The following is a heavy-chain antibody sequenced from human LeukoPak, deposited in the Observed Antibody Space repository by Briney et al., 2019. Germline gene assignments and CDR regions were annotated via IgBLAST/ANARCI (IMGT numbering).Heavy chain of an antibody. Sequence: SVKVSCKASGGTFSSYAISWVRQAPGQGLEWMGGIIPIFGTANYAQKFQGRVTITADESTSTAYMELSSLRSEDTAVYYCARDQSRMNYGDYGAFDIWGQGTMVTVSS. CDR2: IIPIFGTA. V-gene: IGHV1-69*13. J-gene: IGHJ3*02. CDR1: GGTFSSYA. D-gene: IGHD4-17*01. CDR3: ARDQSRMNYGDYGAFDI.